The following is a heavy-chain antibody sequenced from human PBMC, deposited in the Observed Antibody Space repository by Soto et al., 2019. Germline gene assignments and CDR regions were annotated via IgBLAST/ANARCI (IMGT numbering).Heavy chain of an antibody. V-gene: IGHV6-1*01. D-gene: IGHD1-26*01. CDR3: ARDPAIVVAGWPFDY. CDR1: GDSVSSNSAA. CDR2: TYYRSKWYS. J-gene: IGHJ4*02. Sequence: QVQLQQSGPGLVKPSQTLSLTCAISGDSVSSNSAAWNWIMQSPSRGLEWLGRTYYRSKWYSDYSVSVKSRRTSTPGTSDNQFSLQLNSVTPEDTAVYYCARDPAIVVAGWPFDYWGQGTLVTVSS.